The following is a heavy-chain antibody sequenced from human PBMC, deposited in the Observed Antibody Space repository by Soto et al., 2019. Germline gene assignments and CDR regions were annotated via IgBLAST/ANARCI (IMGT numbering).Heavy chain of an antibody. D-gene: IGHD1-26*01. V-gene: IGHV4-59*08. Sequence: QVQLQESGPGLVKPSETLSLTCTVSGGTISSWYGSWIRQPPGKGLEWIGYIYYSGSTNCNPSLKSRVTISVDTSKNQFSLKLSSVTAADTAVYSCARRYGSAIDYWGQGTLVTVSS. CDR3: ARRYGSAIDY. CDR1: GGTISSWY. CDR2: IYYSGST. J-gene: IGHJ4*02.